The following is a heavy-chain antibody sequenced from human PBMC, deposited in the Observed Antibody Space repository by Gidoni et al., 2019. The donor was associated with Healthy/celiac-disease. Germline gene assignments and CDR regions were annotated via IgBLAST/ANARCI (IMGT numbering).Heavy chain of an antibody. CDR2: ISGSGGRP. J-gene: IGHJ4*02. Sequence: EVQLWESGGGLVQPGGSLRRSCAASEFTWRSYGMSWVRQAPGKGLEWVSAISGSGGRPSYADSVKGRFTISRDHSKNPLYLQMNSLRAEDTAVYYCAKLVLRLGEFSLSHQKPFDYWGQGTLVTVSS. CDR3: AKLVLRLGEFSLSHQKPFDY. D-gene: IGHD3-16*02. CDR1: EFTWRSYG. V-gene: IGHV3-23*01.